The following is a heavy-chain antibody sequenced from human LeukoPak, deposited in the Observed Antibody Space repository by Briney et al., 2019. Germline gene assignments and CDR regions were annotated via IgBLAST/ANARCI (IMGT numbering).Heavy chain of an antibody. D-gene: IGHD1-1*01. CDR3: AKDKGTRRSAFDI. Sequence: PGGSLRLSCAASVFTFSNYYMSWIRQAPGKGLEWVSYISSSSSTIYYADSVKGRFTISRDNAKNSLYLQMNSLRAEDTALYYCAKDKGTRRSAFDIWGQGTMVTVSS. CDR2: ISSSSSTI. CDR1: VFTFSNYY. V-gene: IGHV3-11*01. J-gene: IGHJ3*02.